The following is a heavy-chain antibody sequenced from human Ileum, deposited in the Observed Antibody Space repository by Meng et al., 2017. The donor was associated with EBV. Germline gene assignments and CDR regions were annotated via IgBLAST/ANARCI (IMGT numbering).Heavy chain of an antibody. CDR1: GGSFRGNY. Sequence: QGRLQQGGAELLKPSETPSITSAANGGSFRGNYWSGIRQSPGKRLEWIGEINESGSTNYNPSLKSRVTILMDTSKNQFSLKLTSVTAADAAVYYCRNAFCSAAAGCSDYWGQGTLVTVSS. CDR2: INESGST. D-gene: IGHD3-3*01. J-gene: IGHJ4*02. V-gene: IGHV4-34*01. CDR3: RNAFCSAAAGCSDY.